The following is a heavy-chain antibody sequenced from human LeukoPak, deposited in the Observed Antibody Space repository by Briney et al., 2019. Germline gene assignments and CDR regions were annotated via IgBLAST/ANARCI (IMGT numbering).Heavy chain of an antibody. V-gene: IGHV3-23*01. Sequence: GGSLRLSCAAAGFTFSSYAMSWVRQAPGKGLEWVSAISGSGGSTYYADSVKGRFTISRDNSKNTLYLQMNNLRAEDTAVYYCASLGGHPYDYWGQGTLVTVSS. J-gene: IGHJ4*02. CDR2: ISGSGGST. CDR1: GFTFSSYA. CDR3: ASLGGHPYDY.